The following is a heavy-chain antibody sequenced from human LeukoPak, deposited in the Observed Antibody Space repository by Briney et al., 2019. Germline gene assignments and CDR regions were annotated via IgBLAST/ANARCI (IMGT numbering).Heavy chain of an antibody. CDR1: GFTISSYS. D-gene: IGHD2-8*01. Sequence: GGSLRLSCAASGFTISSYSGSWIRQAPGKGLEWVSSISGSGGSTYSADSVKGRFTISRDNSKNTLYLQMNSLRAEDTALYYCAKDRSCTNDMCHGVFDYWRQDTLVTVSS. CDR3: AKDRSCTNDMCHGVFDY. J-gene: IGHJ4*02. CDR2: ISGSGGST. V-gene: IGHV3-23*01.